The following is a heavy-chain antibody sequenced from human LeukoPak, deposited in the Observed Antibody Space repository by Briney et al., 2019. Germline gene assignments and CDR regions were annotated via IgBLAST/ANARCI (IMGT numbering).Heavy chain of an antibody. J-gene: IGHJ5*02. Sequence: ASVKVSCKASGYTFTSYYMHWVRQAPGQGLEWMGIINPSGGSTSYAQKFQGRVTMTRDTSTSTVYMELSSLRSEDTAVYYCARVGCSSTSCYFGWFDPWGQGTLVTVS. D-gene: IGHD2-2*01. CDR3: ARVGCSSTSCYFGWFDP. CDR1: GYTFTSYY. CDR2: INPSGGST. V-gene: IGHV1-46*01.